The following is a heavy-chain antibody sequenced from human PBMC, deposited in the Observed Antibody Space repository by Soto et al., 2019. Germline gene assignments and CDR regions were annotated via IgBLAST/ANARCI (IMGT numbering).Heavy chain of an antibody. Sequence: QITLNESGPTQVKPRQTLTLTCTFSGFSLTTSGVGVGWIRQSPGKAPEWLALIYWDDDKRYSPSLKSRLTITKDTSKGRVGVTMADLDPADTATYYCAHRVLRTVFGLVTTTAIYFDFWGQGTPVAVSS. D-gene: IGHD3-3*01. CDR3: AHRVLRTVFGLVTTTAIYFDF. J-gene: IGHJ4*02. CDR2: IYWDDDK. V-gene: IGHV2-5*02. CDR1: GFSLTTSGVG.